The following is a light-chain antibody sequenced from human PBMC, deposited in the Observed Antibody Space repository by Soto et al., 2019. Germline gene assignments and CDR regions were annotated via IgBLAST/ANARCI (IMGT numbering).Light chain of an antibody. CDR2: DAS. CDR1: QGVRSH. J-gene: IGKJ4*01. V-gene: IGKV3-15*01. CDR3: QQYDAWPFT. Sequence: EIVVTQSPATLYVSPGERVSLSCRASQGVRSHLAWYRQRPGQAPRLLIHDASSRATGVPARFSGSGSGTEFVLTISSLQSEDFAIYYCQQYDAWPFTFGGGTKVDI.